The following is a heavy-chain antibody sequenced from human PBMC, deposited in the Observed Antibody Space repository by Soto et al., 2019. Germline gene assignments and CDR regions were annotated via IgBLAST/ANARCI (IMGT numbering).Heavy chain of an antibody. D-gene: IGHD3-16*01. CDR1: GFTFSTYA. Sequence: QVQLVESGGGVVQPGRSLRLSCIASGFTFSTYAMQWVRQAPGKGLEWVAVVSSEGGTQFYADSVKGRFTISRDNSKNSLYLHMSILTPDDAAIYYCASENYYVGHVIGSLDLWGRGTLVSVSS. CDR3: ASENYYVGHVIGSLDL. V-gene: IGHV3-30-3*01. CDR2: VSSEGGTQ. J-gene: IGHJ2*01.